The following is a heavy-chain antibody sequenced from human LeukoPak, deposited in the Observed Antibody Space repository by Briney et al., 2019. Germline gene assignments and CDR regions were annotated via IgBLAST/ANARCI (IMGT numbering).Heavy chain of an antibody. CDR3: ARGGYGDNWFDP. J-gene: IGHJ5*02. CDR1: GGSFSGYY. Sequence: PSETLSLTCAVYGGSFSGYYWSWIRQPPGKGLEWIGEINHSGSTNYNPSLKSRVTISVDTSKNQFSLKLSSVTAADTAVYYRARGGYGDNWFDPWGQGTLVTVSS. CDR2: INHSGST. D-gene: IGHD3-10*01. V-gene: IGHV4-34*01.